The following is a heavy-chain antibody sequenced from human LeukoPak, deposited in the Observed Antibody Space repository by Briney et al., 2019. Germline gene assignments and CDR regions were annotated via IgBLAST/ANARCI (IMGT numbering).Heavy chain of an antibody. CDR3: ARVDYYDSSGYVDY. CDR2: IYYSGST. D-gene: IGHD3-22*01. Sequence: SETPSLTCTVSGGSISSYYWSWIRQPPGKGLEWIGYIYYSGSTNYNPSLKSRVTISVDTSKNQFSLKLSSVTAADTAVYYCARVDYYDSSGYVDYWGQGTLATVSS. V-gene: IGHV4-59*01. CDR1: GGSISSYY. J-gene: IGHJ4*02.